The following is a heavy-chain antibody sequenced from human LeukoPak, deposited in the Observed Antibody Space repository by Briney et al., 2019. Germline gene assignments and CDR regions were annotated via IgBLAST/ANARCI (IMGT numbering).Heavy chain of an antibody. V-gene: IGHV3-23*01. J-gene: IGHJ4*02. CDR3: AKGSGYFLYNFDY. D-gene: IGHD5-12*01. CDR1: GFTFSSYG. Sequence: GGTLRLSCAASGFTFSSYGMSWVRQAPGKGLEWVSAISGIGGSTYYADSVKGRFTISRDNSKNTLYLQMNSLRAEDTAVYYCAKGSGYFLYNFDYWGQGTLVTVSS. CDR2: ISGIGGST.